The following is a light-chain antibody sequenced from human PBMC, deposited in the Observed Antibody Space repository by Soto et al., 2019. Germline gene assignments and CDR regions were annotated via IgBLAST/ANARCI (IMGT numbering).Light chain of an antibody. J-gene: IGKJ1*01. V-gene: IGKV3-20*01. CDR2: GAS. CDR3: QHYGYSPRWT. CDR1: QSVNSNH. Sequence: EIVLTQSPGTLSLSPGERATLSCRASQSVNSNHLAWFQQKPGQGPRLLVYGASSRATGIPDRFSGSGSGTDFTLTISRLEPEDFAVYYCQHYGYSPRWTFGQGTKVDIK.